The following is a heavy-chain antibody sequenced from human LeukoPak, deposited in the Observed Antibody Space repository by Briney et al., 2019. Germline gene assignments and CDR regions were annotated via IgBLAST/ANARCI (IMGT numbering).Heavy chain of an antibody. Sequence: PGGSLRLSCAASGFTFSSYSMNWVRQAPGKGLEWVSSISSSSSYIYYADSVKGRFTISRDNAKNSLYLQMNSLRAEDTAVYYCAREISSSWYVNWFDPWGQGTLVTVSS. CDR3: AREISSSWYVNWFDP. D-gene: IGHD6-13*01. CDR2: ISSSSSYI. J-gene: IGHJ5*02. V-gene: IGHV3-21*01. CDR1: GFTFSSYS.